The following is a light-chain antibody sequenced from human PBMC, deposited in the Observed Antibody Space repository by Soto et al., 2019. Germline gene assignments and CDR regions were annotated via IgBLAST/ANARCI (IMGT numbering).Light chain of an antibody. CDR3: QQGYIPPLT. Sequence: DIQMPQSPSSLSASVGDRVTITCRSSQSISSYLNWYQQKPGKAPKLLIYAASSLHSGVPSRFSGRGSGTDFTLPISILPPEDFSTSYCQQGYIPPLTFGGGTQVEIK. V-gene: IGKV1-39*01. CDR2: AAS. J-gene: IGKJ4*01. CDR1: QSISSY.